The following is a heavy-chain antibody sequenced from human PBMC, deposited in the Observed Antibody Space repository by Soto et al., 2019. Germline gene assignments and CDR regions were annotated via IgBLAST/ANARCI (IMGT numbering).Heavy chain of an antibody. J-gene: IGHJ4*02. D-gene: IGHD3-10*01. CDR3: ARADYYGSVEY. CDR2: ISAYNGNT. CDR1: GYTFTSYG. Sequence: ASVKVSCKASGYTFTSYGTGWVRQAPGQGLEWMGWISAYNGNTNYAQKLQGRVTMTTDTSTSTAYMELRSLRSDDTAVYYCARADYYGSVEYWGQGTLVTVSS. V-gene: IGHV1-18*01.